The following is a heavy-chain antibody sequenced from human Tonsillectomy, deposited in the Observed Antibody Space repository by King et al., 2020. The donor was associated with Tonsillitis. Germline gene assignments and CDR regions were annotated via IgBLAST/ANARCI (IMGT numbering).Heavy chain of an antibody. Sequence: VQLVESGGGLAQPGGSLRLSCAVSGFTFSNYAMTWVRQAPGKGLEWVSAISDSGGYTYYADSVKGRFTISRDNSKNTLYLQINSLRAEDTAVYYCARLPGSAILTGFYTDWFDPWGQGTQVTVSS. CDR3: ARLPGSAILTGFYTDWFDP. D-gene: IGHD3-9*01. CDR1: GFTFSNYA. J-gene: IGHJ5*02. CDR2: ISDSGGYT. V-gene: IGHV3-23*04.